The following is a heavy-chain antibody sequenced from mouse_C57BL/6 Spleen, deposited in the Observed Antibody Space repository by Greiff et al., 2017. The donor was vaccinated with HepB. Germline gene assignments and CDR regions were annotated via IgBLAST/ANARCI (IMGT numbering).Heavy chain of an antibody. D-gene: IGHD1-1*01. J-gene: IGHJ4*01. CDR1: GFTFSNYW. CDR3: TIFYYYGSSYNYAMDY. Sequence: EVKVEESGGGLVQPGGSMKLSCVASGFTFSNYWMNWVRQSPEKGLEWVAQIRLKSDNYATHYAESVKGRFTISRDDSKSSVYLQMNNLRAEDTGIYYCTIFYYYGSSYNYAMDYWGQGTSVTVSS. V-gene: IGHV6-3*01. CDR2: IRLKSDNYAT.